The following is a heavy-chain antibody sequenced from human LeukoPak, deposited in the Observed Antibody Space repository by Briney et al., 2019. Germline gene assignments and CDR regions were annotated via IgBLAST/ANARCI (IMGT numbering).Heavy chain of an antibody. J-gene: IGHJ6*02. CDR3: ARAYNWNEHKGSQYGMDV. D-gene: IGHD1-20*01. CDR1: GGSISSGGYS. V-gene: IGHV4-30-2*01. Sequence: SETLPLTCAVSGGSISSGGYSWSWIRQPPGKGLEWIGYIYHSGSTYYNPSLKSRVTISVDRSKNQFSLKLSSVTAADTAVYYCARAYNWNEHKGSQYGMDVWGQGTTVTVSS. CDR2: IYHSGST.